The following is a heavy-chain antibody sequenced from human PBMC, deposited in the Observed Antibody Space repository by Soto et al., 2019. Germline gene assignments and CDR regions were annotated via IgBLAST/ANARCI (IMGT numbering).Heavy chain of an antibody. CDR3: ARHSMITFGGVIATGFDY. Sequence: SETLSLTCTVSGGSISSSSYYWGWIRQPPGKGLEWIGSIYYSGSTYYNPSLKSRVTISVDTSKNQFSLKLSSVTAADTAVYYCARHSMITFGGVIATGFDYWGQGTLVTVSS. D-gene: IGHD3-16*02. CDR1: GGSISSSSYY. V-gene: IGHV4-39*01. CDR2: IYYSGST. J-gene: IGHJ4*02.